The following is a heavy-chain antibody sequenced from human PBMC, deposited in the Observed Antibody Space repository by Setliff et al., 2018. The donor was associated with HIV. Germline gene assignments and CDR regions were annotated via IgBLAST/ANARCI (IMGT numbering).Heavy chain of an antibody. J-gene: IGHJ4*02. CDR2: IYHTGDT. D-gene: IGHD4-17*01. CDR1: GYSISNTGHY. Sequence: PSETLSLTCVVSGYSISNTGHYWGWIRQPPGKGLEWIGSIYHTGDTYDNPSLKNRVTISRDTSKDRFSLNLRSVTAADTAIYYCARHKTHDYDGNSVYSDFWGQGILVTVSS. CDR3: ARHKTHDYDGNSVYSDF. V-gene: IGHV4-38-2*01.